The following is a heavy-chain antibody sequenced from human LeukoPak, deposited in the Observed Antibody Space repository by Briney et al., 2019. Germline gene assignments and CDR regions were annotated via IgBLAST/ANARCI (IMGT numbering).Heavy chain of an antibody. CDR3: ARLRGYSYGYVDY. D-gene: IGHD5-18*01. CDR1: GFTFSSYS. CDR2: ISSSSSYI. V-gene: IGHV3-21*01. Sequence: GGCLRLSCAASGFTFSSYSMNWVRQAPGKGLEWVSSISSSSSYIYYADSVKGRFTISRDNAKNSLYLQMNSLRAEDTAVFYCARLRGYSYGYVDYWGQGTLVTVSS. J-gene: IGHJ4*02.